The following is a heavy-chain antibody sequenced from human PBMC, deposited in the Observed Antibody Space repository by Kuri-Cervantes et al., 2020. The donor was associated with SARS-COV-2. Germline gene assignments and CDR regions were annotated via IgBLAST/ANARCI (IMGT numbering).Heavy chain of an antibody. CDR1: GFTFSSYW. D-gene: IGHD6-19*01. CDR3: ARGRQWLALYYFDY. J-gene: IGHJ4*02. CDR2: IKQDGSEK. Sequence: GVLKISCAASGFTFSSYWMSWVRQAPGKGLEWVANIKQDGSEKYYVDSVKGRFTISRDNAKNSLYLQMNSLRAEDTAVYYCARGRQWLALYYFDYWGQGTLVTVSS. V-gene: IGHV3-7*01.